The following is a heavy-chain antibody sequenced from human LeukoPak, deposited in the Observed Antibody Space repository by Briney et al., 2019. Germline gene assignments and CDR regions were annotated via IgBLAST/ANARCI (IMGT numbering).Heavy chain of an antibody. CDR3: ARATMVRGVILKFDP. CDR1: GFTFSSYS. D-gene: IGHD3-10*01. CDR2: ISSSSSYI. V-gene: IGHV3-21*01. J-gene: IGHJ5*02. Sequence: PGGSLRLSCAASGFTFSSYSMNWVRQAPGKGLEWVSSISSSSSYIYYADSVKGRFTISRDNAKNSLYLQMNSLRAEDTAVYYCARATMVRGVILKFDPWGQGTLVTVSS.